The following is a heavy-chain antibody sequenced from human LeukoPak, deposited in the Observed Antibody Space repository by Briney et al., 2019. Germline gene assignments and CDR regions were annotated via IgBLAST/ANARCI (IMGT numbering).Heavy chain of an antibody. J-gene: IGHJ5*02. Sequence: GGSLRLSCAASGFTVSSNYMSWVRQAPGKGLEWVSVIYSGGSTYYADSVKGRFTISRDNSKNTLYLQMNSLRAEDTAVYYCARVARGYTYGMNWFDPSGQGTLVTVSS. CDR2: IYSGGST. D-gene: IGHD5-18*01. CDR1: GFTVSSNY. V-gene: IGHV3-66*02. CDR3: ARVARGYTYGMNWFDP.